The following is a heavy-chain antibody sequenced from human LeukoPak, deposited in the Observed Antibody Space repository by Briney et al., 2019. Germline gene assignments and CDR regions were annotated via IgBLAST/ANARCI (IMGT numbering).Heavy chain of an antibody. CDR1: GGTFSSYA. J-gene: IGHJ4*02. CDR3: ARDLGYSSGWYQLTY. Sequence: GASVKVSCKASGGTFSSYAISWVRQAPGQGLEWMGGIIPTFGTANYAQKFQGRVTITADESTSTAYMELSSLRSEDTAVYYCARDLGYSSGWYQLTYWGQGTLVTVSS. CDR2: IIPTFGTA. D-gene: IGHD6-19*01. V-gene: IGHV1-69*13.